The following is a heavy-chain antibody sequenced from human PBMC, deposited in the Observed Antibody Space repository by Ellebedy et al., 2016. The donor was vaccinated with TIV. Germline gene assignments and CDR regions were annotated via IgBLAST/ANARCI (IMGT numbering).Heavy chain of an antibody. CDR2: IYYSGST. J-gene: IGHJ6*02. CDR1: GGSISSYY. V-gene: IGHV4-59*01. Sequence: SETLSLTXTVSGGSISSYYWSWIRQPPGKGLEWIGYIYYSGSTNYNPSLKSRVTISVDTSKNQFSLKPSSVTAADTAVYYCARVQNYYYGMDVWGQGTTVTVSS. CDR3: ARVQNYYYGMDV.